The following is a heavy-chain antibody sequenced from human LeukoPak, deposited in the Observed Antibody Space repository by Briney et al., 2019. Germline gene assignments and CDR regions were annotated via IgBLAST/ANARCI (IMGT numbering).Heavy chain of an antibody. V-gene: IGHV4-39*01. J-gene: IGHJ4*02. D-gene: IGHD2/OR15-2a*01. CDR2: IYYSGST. CDR3: ARQRDSSFDQ. Sequence: SETLSLTCTVSGGSISSASYYWGWIRQPPGKGLEWIGIIYYSGSTYYNPSLKSRVTISVDASKNQFSLKLSSVTAADTAVYYCARQRDSSFDQWGQGTLVTVSS. CDR1: GGSISSASYY.